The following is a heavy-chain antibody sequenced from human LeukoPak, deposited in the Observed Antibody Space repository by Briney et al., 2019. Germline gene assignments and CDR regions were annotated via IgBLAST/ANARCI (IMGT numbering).Heavy chain of an antibody. Sequence: GASVKVSCKASGYTFTGYYMHWVRQAPGQGLEWMGWINPNSGGTNYAQKFQGRVTMTRDTSISTAYMELSRLRSDDTAVYYCAGEGTDYYDSSGCLDYWGQGTLVTVSS. V-gene: IGHV1-2*02. D-gene: IGHD3-22*01. J-gene: IGHJ4*02. CDR3: AGEGTDYYDSSGCLDY. CDR2: INPNSGGT. CDR1: GYTFTGYY.